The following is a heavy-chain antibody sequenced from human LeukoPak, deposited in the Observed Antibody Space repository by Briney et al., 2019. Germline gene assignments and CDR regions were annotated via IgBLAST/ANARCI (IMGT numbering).Heavy chain of an antibody. V-gene: IGHV1-2*02. CDR1: GYTFTSYG. J-gene: IGHJ5*02. Sequence: GASVKVSCKASGYTFTSYGISWVRQAPGQGLEWMGWINPNSGGTNYAQKFQGRVTMTRDTSISTAYMELSRLRSDDTAVYYCARTSEGFDPWGQGTLVTVSS. CDR2: INPNSGGT. CDR3: ARTSEGFDP.